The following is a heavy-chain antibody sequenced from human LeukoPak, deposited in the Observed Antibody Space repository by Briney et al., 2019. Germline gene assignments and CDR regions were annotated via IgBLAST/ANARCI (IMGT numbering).Heavy chain of an antibody. CDR3: ARDRLAVAGTSTLGY. Sequence: PGGSLGLSCAASAFTFSSYWMHWVRQAPGKGLGWVSRINSDGSSTSYADSVKGRFTISRDNAKNTLYLQMNSLRAEDTAVYYCARDRLAVAGTSTLGYWGQGTLVSVSS. J-gene: IGHJ4*02. D-gene: IGHD6-19*01. V-gene: IGHV3-74*01. CDR1: AFTFSSYW. CDR2: INSDGSST.